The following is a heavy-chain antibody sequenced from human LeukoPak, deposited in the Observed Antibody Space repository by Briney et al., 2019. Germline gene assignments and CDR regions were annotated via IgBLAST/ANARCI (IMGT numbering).Heavy chain of an antibody. J-gene: IGHJ5*02. CDR1: GGTFSSYA. CDR2: IIPIFGIA. D-gene: IGHD6-13*01. CDR3: ARMEQQLVRDNWFDP. V-gene: IGHV1-69*04. Sequence: SVKVSCKASGGTFSSYAISWVRQAPGQGLEWMGRIIPIFGIANYAQKFQGRVTITADKSTSTAYMELSSLRSEDTAVYYCARMEQQLVRDNWFDPWGQEPWSPSPQ.